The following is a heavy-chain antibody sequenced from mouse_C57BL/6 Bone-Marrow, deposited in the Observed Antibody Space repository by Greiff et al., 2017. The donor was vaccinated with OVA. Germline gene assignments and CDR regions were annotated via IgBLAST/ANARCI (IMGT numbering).Heavy chain of an antibody. CDR2: IRLKSDNYAT. CDR3: TEDTTVVDWYFDV. Sequence: EVKLMESGGGLVQPGGSMKLSCVASGFTFSNYWMNWVRQSPEKGLEWVAQIRLKSDNYATHYAESVKGRFTISRDDSKSSVYLQMNNLRAEDTGIYYCTEDTTVVDWYFDVWGTGTTVTVSS. D-gene: IGHD1-1*01. J-gene: IGHJ1*03. CDR1: GFTFSNYW. V-gene: IGHV6-3*01.